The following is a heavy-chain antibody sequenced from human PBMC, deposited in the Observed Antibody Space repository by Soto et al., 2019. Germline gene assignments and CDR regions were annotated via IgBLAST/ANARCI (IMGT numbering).Heavy chain of an antibody. Sequence: GASVKVSCKASGYTFTNYDINWARQATGQGLEWIGRVNPSSGKTEYAEKFQGRLTMTRDTSITTAYMDLSSLRSEDTAVYYCASFVGTDPFDYRAPRTPVTGSS. J-gene: IGHJ4*02. V-gene: IGHV1-8*02. CDR3: ASFVGTDPFDY. CDR2: VNPSSGKT. CDR1: GYTFTNYD. D-gene: IGHD2-21*02.